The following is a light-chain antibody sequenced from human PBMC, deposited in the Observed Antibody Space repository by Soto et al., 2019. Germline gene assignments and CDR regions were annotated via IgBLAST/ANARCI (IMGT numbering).Light chain of an antibody. Sequence: EIVLTQSPNNLSLSPGDRAALSCRASQTVRNSYVAWYQQKPGQAPKLLIYGASSRATDIPVKFSGSGSGTHFALTISRLEPEDFAVYYCQHYGSPVGYTFGQGTKREIK. V-gene: IGKV3-20*01. J-gene: IGKJ2*01. CDR2: GAS. CDR1: QTVRNSY. CDR3: QHYGSPVGYT.